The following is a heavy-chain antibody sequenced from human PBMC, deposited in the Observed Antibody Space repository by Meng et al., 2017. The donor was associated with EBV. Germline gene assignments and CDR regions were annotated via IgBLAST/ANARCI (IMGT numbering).Heavy chain of an antibody. CDR1: GDSISSFYY. V-gene: IGHV4-39*01. J-gene: IGHJ5*02. D-gene: IGHD6-19*01. Sequence: QLQLRESGLGQVKPSETLSLTCTVSGDSISSFYYWGWIRQPPGRGLEWIGSVHYTGSTYYSPSLKCRVTVSVDTSKNQFSLRLTSVTAADTAVYYCARPFPSWQSPRLDPFGAWGQGTLVTVSS. CDR2: VHYTGST. CDR3: ARPFPSWQSPRLDPFGA.